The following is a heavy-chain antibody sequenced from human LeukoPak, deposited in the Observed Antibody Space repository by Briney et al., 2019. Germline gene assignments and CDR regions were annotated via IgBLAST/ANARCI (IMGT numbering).Heavy chain of an antibody. D-gene: IGHD6-19*01. Sequence: SETLSLTCTVSGGSIRSYYWSWIRQPAGKGLEWIGRIYTSGNTNYNPSLKSRVTMSVDTSKNQFSLKLSSVTAADTAMYYCAREEYSGGWYRWFDPWGQGTLVTVSS. CDR1: GGSIRSYY. CDR3: AREEYSGGWYRWFDP. J-gene: IGHJ5*02. CDR2: IYTSGNT. V-gene: IGHV4-4*07.